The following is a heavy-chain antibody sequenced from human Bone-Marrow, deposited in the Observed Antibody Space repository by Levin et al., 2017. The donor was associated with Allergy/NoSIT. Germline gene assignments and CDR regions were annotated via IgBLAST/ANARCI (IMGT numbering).Heavy chain of an antibody. J-gene: IGHJ4*02. V-gene: IGHV3-72*01. CDR2: TRKTGRSYTT. D-gene: IGHD3-10*01. CDR3: VRDGGSVTCRFDS. CDR1: GFRFSDDY. Sequence: LSLTCAASGFRFSDDYMDWVRQAPAKGLEWGGRTRKTGRSYTTEYAASVKGRFTILRDNSKNSLYLQMSSLKTEDTAVCYCVRDGGSVTCRFDSWGQGTLVTVSS.